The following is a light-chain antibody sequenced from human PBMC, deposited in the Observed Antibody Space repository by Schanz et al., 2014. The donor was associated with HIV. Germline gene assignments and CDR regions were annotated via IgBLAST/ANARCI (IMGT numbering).Light chain of an antibody. CDR1: SSNIGNNY. J-gene: IGLJ3*02. V-gene: IGLV1-51*01. CDR2: DNN. CDR3: GTWHSNLIGWL. Sequence: QSVLTQPPSVSAAPGQKVTISCSGSSSNIGNNYVSWYQQIPGTAPKLLIYDNNQRPSGIPDRFSGSKSGTSATLGITGLQTGDEADYYCGTWHSNLIGWLFGGGTKLTVL.